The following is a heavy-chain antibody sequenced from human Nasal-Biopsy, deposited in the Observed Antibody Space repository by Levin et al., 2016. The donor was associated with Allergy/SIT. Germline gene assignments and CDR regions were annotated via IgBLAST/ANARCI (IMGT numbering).Heavy chain of an antibody. CDR3: TREDRIAVAGDYYGMDV. J-gene: IGHJ6*02. CDR1: GFTFGDYT. CDR2: IRSKAFGGTT. V-gene: IGHV3-49*04. D-gene: IGHD6-19*01. Sequence: GESLKISCIASGFTFGDYTMTWVRQAPGKGLEWVGFIRSKAFGGTTEYAASVKGRFTISRDDSKSIAYLQMNSLKPEDTAVYYCTREDRIAVAGDYYGMDVWGQGTTVTVSS.